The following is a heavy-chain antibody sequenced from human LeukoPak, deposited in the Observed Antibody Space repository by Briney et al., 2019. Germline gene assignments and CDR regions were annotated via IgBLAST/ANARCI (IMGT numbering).Heavy chain of an antibody. CDR3: AKDHWDYCSGGSCYPHDAFDI. V-gene: IGHV3-7*03. D-gene: IGHD2-15*01. Sequence: GGSLRLSCAASGFTFSSYWMSWVRQAPGKGLEWVANIKQDGSEKYYVDSVKGRFTISRDNAKNSLYLQMDSLRPEDTALYYCAKDHWDYCSGGSCYPHDAFDIWGQGTMVTVSS. CDR1: GFTFSSYW. J-gene: IGHJ3*02. CDR2: IKQDGSEK.